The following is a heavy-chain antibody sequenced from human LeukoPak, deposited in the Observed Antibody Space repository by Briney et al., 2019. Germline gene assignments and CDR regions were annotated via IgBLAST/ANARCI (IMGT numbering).Heavy chain of an antibody. D-gene: IGHD6-13*01. CDR3: AKERSNWREIDY. V-gene: IGHV3-30*02. Sequence: GSLRLSCAASGFTFTTYAMFWVRQAPGKGLEWVAFIRYDGSNKYYADSVKGRFTISRDNSNNMLYLQINSLRAEDTAVYYCAKERSNWREIDYWGQGTLVTVSS. CDR2: IRYDGSNK. J-gene: IGHJ4*02. CDR1: GFTFTTYA.